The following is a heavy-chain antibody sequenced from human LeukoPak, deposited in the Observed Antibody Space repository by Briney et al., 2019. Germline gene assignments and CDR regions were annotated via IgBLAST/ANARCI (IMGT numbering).Heavy chain of an antibody. V-gene: IGHV4-59*11. Sequence: SETLSLTCTVSGGSISCHYWSWIRQPPGKGLEWIGYIYYSGSTNYNPSLKSRVTISVDTSKNQFSLKLSSVTAADTAVYYCASTPSRWLQGYWGQGTLVTVSS. CDR1: GGSISCHY. J-gene: IGHJ4*02. D-gene: IGHD5-24*01. CDR2: IYYSGST. CDR3: ASTPSRWLQGY.